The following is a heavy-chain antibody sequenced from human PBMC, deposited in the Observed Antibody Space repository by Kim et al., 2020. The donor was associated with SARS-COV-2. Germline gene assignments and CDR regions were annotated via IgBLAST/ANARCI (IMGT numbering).Heavy chain of an antibody. CDR2: MYYSGST. Sequence: SETLSLTCTVSGGSISSSSYYWGWIRQPPGKGLEWIGSMYYSGSTYYNPSLKSRVTISVDTSKNQFSLKLSSVTAADTAVYYCARHFKSDVLRYFDWYSPLDPWGQGTLVTVSS. J-gene: IGHJ5*02. CDR1: GGSISSSSYY. D-gene: IGHD3-9*01. CDR3: ARHFKSDVLRYFDWYSPLDP. V-gene: IGHV4-39*01.